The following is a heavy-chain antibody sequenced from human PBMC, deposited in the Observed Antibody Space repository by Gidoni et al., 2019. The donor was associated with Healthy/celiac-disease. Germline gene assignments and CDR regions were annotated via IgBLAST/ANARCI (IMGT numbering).Heavy chain of an antibody. V-gene: IGHV4-31*03. D-gene: IGHD3-22*01. Sequence: QVQLQASRPGLVKPSQPLSLTCTVSACSLRSGGYYWSWIGQHPGKGLEWIGYIDYSGSTYYNPSLKSRVNISVDTSKNQFSLKLSSVTAADTAVYYCASGITMIVYGMDVWGQGTTVTVSS. CDR2: IDYSGST. CDR3: ASGITMIVYGMDV. CDR1: ACSLRSGGYY. J-gene: IGHJ6*02.